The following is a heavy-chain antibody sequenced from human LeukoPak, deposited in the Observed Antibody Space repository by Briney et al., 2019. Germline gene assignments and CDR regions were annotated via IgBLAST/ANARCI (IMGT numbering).Heavy chain of an antibody. V-gene: IGHV3-72*01. CDR2: TKNRVNSYTT. CDR3: ARVRDYYYMDV. Sequence: SGGSLRLSCAASGFTFSDHYMDWARQAPGKGLEWVGRTKNRVNSYTTYYAACAQGTFTSSRDDSTKSLYLQMNRLKTEDTPLYFCARVRDYYYMDVWGKGTTVTVPS. CDR1: GFTFSDHY. J-gene: IGHJ6*03.